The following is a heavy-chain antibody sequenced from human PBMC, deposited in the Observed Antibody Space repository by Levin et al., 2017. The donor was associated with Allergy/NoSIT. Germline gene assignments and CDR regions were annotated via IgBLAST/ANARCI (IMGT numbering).Heavy chain of an antibody. Sequence: ASVKVSCKTSGYTFTAHFFHWVRQAPGQGLEWMGWITPNSGGTDYALKFQGRVTMTRDTSISTTYMELSSLTSDDTAVYYCARGGGNSYFDYWGQGTLVTVSS. D-gene: IGHD4-23*01. J-gene: IGHJ4*02. CDR2: ITPNSGGT. CDR3: ARGGGNSYFDY. CDR1: GYTFTAHF. V-gene: IGHV1-2*02.